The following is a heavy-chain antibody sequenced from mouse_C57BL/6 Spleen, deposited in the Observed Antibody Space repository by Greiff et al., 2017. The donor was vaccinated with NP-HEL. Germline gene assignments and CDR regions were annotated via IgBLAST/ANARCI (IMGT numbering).Heavy chain of an antibody. CDR1: GYTFTDYN. CDR3: ARRLFPYAMDY. J-gene: IGHJ4*01. CDR2: INPNNGGT. V-gene: IGHV1-18*01. D-gene: IGHD1-2*01. Sequence: EVQLQQSGPELVKPGASVKIPCKASGYTFTDYNMDWVKQSHGKSLEWIGDINPNNGGTIYNQKFKGKATLTVDKSSSTAYMELRSLTSEDTAVYYGARRLFPYAMDYWGQGTSVTVSS.